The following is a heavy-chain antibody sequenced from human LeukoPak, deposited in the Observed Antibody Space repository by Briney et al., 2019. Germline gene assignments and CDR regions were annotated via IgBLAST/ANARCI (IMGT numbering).Heavy chain of an antibody. J-gene: IGHJ6*03. CDR3: AKGLGPLVRGVVPRTYYMDV. CDR1: VFTLCSYG. D-gene: IGHD3-10*01. V-gene: IGHV3-30*18. CDR2: ISYDGISE. Sequence: GASLRLSCVRSVFTLCSYGVHGVPALPDRGAGGVAIISYDGISEFYADSVKGRFKISRDNSKNPVNLHMNSLGVEDTAVYYCAKGLGPLVRGVVPRTYYMDVWGRGTTVTVSS.